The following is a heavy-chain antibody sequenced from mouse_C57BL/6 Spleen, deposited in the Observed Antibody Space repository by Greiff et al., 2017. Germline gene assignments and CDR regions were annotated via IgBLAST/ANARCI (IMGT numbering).Heavy chain of an antibody. CDR1: GYTFTSYW. J-gene: IGHJ4*01. CDR3: ASYYYGSSYDYAMDY. V-gene: IGHV1-64*01. Sequence: QVQLQQPGAELVKPGASVKLSCKASGYTFTSYWMHWVKQRPGQGLEWIGMIHPNSGSTNYNEKFKGKATLTVDKSSSTAYMQLSNLTSEDSAVYYCASYYYGSSYDYAMDYWGQGTSVTVSS. CDR2: IHPNSGST. D-gene: IGHD1-1*01.